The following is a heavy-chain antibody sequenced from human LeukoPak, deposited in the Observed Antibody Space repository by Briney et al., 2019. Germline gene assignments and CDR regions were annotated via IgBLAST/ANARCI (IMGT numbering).Heavy chain of an antibody. V-gene: IGHV4-61*02. CDR1: GGSISSGSYY. CDR3: AREQVVPAANNWFDP. CDR2: IYTSGST. J-gene: IGHJ5*02. Sequence: PSQTLSLTXTVSGGSISSGSYYWSWIRQPAGKGLEWIGRIYTSGSTNYNPSLKSRVTISVDTSKNQFSLKLSSVTAADTAVYYCAREQVVPAANNWFDPWGQRTLVTVSS. D-gene: IGHD2-2*01.